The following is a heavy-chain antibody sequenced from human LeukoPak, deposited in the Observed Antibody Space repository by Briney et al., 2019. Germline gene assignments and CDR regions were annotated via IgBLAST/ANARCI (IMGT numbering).Heavy chain of an antibody. CDR2: INPNSGGT. Sequence: VASVKVSCKASGYTFTGYYMHWVRQAPGQGLEWMGWINPNSGGTNYAQKFQGRVTMTRDTSISTAYMELSRLRSDDTAVYYCARDLDRPGYCSGGSCYSAFDIWGQGTMVTVSS. J-gene: IGHJ3*02. V-gene: IGHV1-2*02. CDR1: GYTFTGYY. D-gene: IGHD2-15*01. CDR3: ARDLDRPGYCSGGSCYSAFDI.